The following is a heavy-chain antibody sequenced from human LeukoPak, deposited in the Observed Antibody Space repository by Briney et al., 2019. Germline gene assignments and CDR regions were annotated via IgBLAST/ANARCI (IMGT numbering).Heavy chain of an antibody. CDR1: GFTFDDYA. D-gene: IGHD6-19*01. J-gene: IGHJ4*02. CDR3: ARISLESSGLYNLDY. V-gene: IGHV3-74*01. CDR2: ISPDGNSG. Sequence: GRSLRLSCAASGFTFDDYAMHWVRQAPGKGLVWVSDISPDGNSGSYADSVKGRFTISRDNAKNTLSLQMNSLRAEDTAVYYCARISLESSGLYNLDYWGQGTLVTVSS.